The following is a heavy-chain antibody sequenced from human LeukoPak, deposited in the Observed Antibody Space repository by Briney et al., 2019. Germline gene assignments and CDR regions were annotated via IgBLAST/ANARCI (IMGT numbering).Heavy chain of an antibody. CDR2: ISAYNGNT. CDR1: GYTFTSYG. V-gene: IGHV1-18*01. J-gene: IGHJ5*02. Sequence: ASVKVSCKASGYTFTSYGISWVRQAPGQGLEWMGWISAYNGNTNYAQKLQGRVTMTTDTSTSTAYMELRSLRSDDTAVYYCARDQSGYSSSWCPGMDWFDPWGQGTLVTVSS. D-gene: IGHD6-13*01. CDR3: ARDQSGYSSSWCPGMDWFDP.